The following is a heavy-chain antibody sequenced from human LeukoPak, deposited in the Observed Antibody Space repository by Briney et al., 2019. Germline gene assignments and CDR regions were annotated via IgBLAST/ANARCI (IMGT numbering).Heavy chain of an antibody. J-gene: IGHJ5*02. Sequence: SETLSLTCTVSGGPISSSSYYCGWIRQPPGKGVEWIGSIYYSGSTYYNPSLKSLVTIYLYTSKNQFSLKLSSVTAADTAVYYCARLSRRRWFDPWGQGTLVTVSS. CDR2: IYYSGST. CDR1: GGPISSSSYY. CDR3: ARLSRRRWFDP. V-gene: IGHV4-39*01.